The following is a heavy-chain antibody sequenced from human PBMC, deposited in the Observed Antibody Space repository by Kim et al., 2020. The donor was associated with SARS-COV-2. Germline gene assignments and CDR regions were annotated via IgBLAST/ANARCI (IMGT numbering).Heavy chain of an antibody. V-gene: IGHV4-31*03. Sequence: SETLSLTCTVSGVSISSGGYYWTWIRQHPGKGLEWIGFIYYSGSTYYNPSLKSRLRISVDTSKNQFSLRLSSVTAADTAVYYCARAEWELHGWFDTWGQGTLVTVSS. CDR3: ARAEWELHGWFDT. D-gene: IGHD1-26*01. CDR2: IYYSGST. CDR1: GVSISSGGYY. J-gene: IGHJ5*02.